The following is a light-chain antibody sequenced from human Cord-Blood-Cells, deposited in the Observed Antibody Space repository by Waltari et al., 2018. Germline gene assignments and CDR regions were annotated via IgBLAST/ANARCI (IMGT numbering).Light chain of an antibody. CDR3: SSYAGSNNLV. Sequence: QSALTQPPSASGSPGPSVTISCTGTSSDVAGYNYVSWYQQHPGKAPNLMICEVSKRPSGVPDRFSGSKSGNTASLTVSGLQAEDEADYYCSSYAGSNNLVFGGGTKLTVL. CDR2: EVS. CDR1: SSDVAGYNY. J-gene: IGLJ2*01. V-gene: IGLV2-8*01.